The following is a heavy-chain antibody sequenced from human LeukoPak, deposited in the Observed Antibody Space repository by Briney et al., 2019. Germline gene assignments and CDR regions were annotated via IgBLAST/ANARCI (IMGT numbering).Heavy chain of an antibody. V-gene: IGHV3-30*18. D-gene: IGHD2-2*01. J-gene: IGHJ5*02. Sequence: HPGRSLRLSCAASGFTFSSYGMHWVRQAPGKGLEWVAVISYDGSNKYYADSVKGRFTISRDNSKNTLFLQMNSLRAEDTAVYYCAKGGYCSSTSCYVGWFDPWGQGTLVTVSS. CDR1: GFTFSSYG. CDR3: AKGGYCSSTSCYVGWFDP. CDR2: ISYDGSNK.